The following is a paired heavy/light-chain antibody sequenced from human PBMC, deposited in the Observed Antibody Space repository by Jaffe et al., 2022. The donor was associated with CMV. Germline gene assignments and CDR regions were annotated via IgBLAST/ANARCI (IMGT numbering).Heavy chain of an antibody. V-gene: IGHV3-11*01. D-gene: IGHD3-10*01. CDR1: GFTFSDYY. CDR2: ISASGTTI. Sequence: QVQLVESGGGLVKPGGSLRLSCAASGFTFSDYYMSWIRQAPGKGLEWVSYISASGTTIYYEDSLKGRFTISRDNARNLLSLQMRGLRAEDTAVYYCASGHSDSGSFEYWGQGTLVTVSS. J-gene: IGHJ4*02. CDR3: ASGHSDSGSFEY.
Light chain of an antibody. Sequence: DIVMTQSPDSLAVSLGERATINCKSSQSVLYSSNNKNYLAWYQQKLGQPPQLLIYWASTRESGVPDRFSGSGSGTDFTLTISSLQAEDVAVYYCQQYYSPPYTFGQGTKLEIK. V-gene: IGKV4-1*01. CDR1: QSVLYSSNNKNY. CDR2: WAS. J-gene: IGKJ2*01. CDR3: QQYYSPPYT.